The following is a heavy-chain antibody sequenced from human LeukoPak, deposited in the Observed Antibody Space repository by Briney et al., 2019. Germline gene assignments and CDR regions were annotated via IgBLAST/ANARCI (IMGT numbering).Heavy chain of an antibody. J-gene: IGHJ4*02. Sequence: SETLSLTCTVSGVSVSTGSYYWSWIRQPPGRGLEWDGYIYYSGSTNYNPSLKSRVTISLDMSKNQFSLKLSSMTAADTAIYYCARDRGGDFWSSYYDYWGQGTLVTVSS. CDR3: ARDRGGDFWSSYYDY. CDR1: GVSVSTGSYY. D-gene: IGHD3-3*01. CDR2: IYYSGST. V-gene: IGHV4-61*01.